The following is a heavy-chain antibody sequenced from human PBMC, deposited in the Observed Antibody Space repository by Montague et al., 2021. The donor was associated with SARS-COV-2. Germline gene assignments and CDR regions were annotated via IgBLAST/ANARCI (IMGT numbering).Heavy chain of an antibody. V-gene: IGHV3-9*01. Sequence: SLRLSCAASGFTFDDYAMHWVRQAPGKGLEWVSGISWNSGSIGYADSVKGRFTISRDNAKNSLYLQMNSLRAEDTALYYCAKDRALLPYSLHCSSTSCYESAGYSSYGMDVGGQGTTVTVS. D-gene: IGHD2-2*01. J-gene: IGHJ6*02. CDR1: GFTFDDYA. CDR3: AKDRALLPYSLHCSSTSCYESAGYSSYGMDV. CDR2: ISWNSGSI.